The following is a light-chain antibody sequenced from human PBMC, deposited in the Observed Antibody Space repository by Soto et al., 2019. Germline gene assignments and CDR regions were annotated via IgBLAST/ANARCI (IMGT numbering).Light chain of an antibody. CDR2: DAS. V-gene: IGKV3-11*01. J-gene: IGKJ5*01. CDR1: QSVGKY. Sequence: EIVLTQSPATLSLSPGERGTLSCRASQSVGKYLAWYQQRPGQAPRLLIYDASTRATGIPTRFSGSGSGTDFTLTIHNLEPDDFAVYDCQQRSNWPPTCGQGTRLDIK. CDR3: QQRSNWPPT.